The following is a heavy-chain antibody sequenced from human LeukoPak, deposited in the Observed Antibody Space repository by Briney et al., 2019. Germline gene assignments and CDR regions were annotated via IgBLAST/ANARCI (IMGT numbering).Heavy chain of an antibody. CDR3: VRDIVPYSSNWYYFDY. CDR2: ISSDSSYI. D-gene: IGHD6-13*01. V-gene: IGHV3-21*01. Sequence: PGGSLRLSCAASGLNFNTYTMNWVRQAPGKGLEGVSSISSDSSYIYYADAVHGRFTVSRDNAKYSLYLQMNSLRAEDTAVYYCVRDIVPYSSNWYYFDYWGQGTLVTVSS. J-gene: IGHJ4*02. CDR1: GLNFNTYT.